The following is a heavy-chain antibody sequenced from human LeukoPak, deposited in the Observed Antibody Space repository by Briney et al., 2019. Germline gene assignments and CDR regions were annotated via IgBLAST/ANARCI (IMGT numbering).Heavy chain of an antibody. CDR3: ARGNLAYCGGDCPGGY. CDR1: GYTFTSYY. J-gene: IGHJ4*02. D-gene: IGHD2-21*02. V-gene: IGHV1-46*03. Sequence: GASVKVSCKASGYTFTSYYMHWVRQAPGQGLEWMELINPSGGSTSYAQKFQGRVTMTRDTSTSTVYMELSSLRSEDTAVYYRARGNLAYCGGDCPGGYWGQGTLVTVSS. CDR2: INPSGGST.